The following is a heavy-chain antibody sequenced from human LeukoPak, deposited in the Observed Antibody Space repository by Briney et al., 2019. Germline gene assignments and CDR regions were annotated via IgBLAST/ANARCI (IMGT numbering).Heavy chain of an antibody. D-gene: IGHD3-10*01. CDR2: INAGNGNT. CDR3: ARDGGDYYGSGSYYTYYYYGMDV. CDR1: GYTFTSYA. Sequence: ASVKVSCKASGYTFTSYAMHWVRQAPGQRLEWMGWINAGNGNTKYSQKFQGRVTITRDTSASTAYMELSSLRSEDTAVYYCARDGGDYYGSGSYYTYYYYGMDVWGQGTTVTASS. J-gene: IGHJ6*02. V-gene: IGHV1-3*01.